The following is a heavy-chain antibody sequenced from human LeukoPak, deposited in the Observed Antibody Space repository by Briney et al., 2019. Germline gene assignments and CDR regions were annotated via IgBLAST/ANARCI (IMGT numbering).Heavy chain of an antibody. J-gene: IGHJ5*02. CDR3: ARDYSVVPAAYGYDWFDP. CDR1: GGPISSYY. CDR2: IYTSGST. Sequence: PSETLSLTCTVSGGPISSYYWSWIRQPAGKGLEWIGRIYTSGSTNYNPSLKSRVTMSVDTSKNQFSLKLSSVTAADTAVYYCARDYSVVPAAYGYDWFDPWGQGTLVTVSS. V-gene: IGHV4-4*07. D-gene: IGHD2-2*01.